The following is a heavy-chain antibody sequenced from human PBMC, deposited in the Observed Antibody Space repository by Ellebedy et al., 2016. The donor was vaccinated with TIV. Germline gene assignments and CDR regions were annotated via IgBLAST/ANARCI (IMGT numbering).Heavy chain of an antibody. CDR2: INRSGTT. V-gene: IGHV4-34*01. CDR1: GGSFSDYY. Sequence: MPSETLSLTCAVYGGSFSDYYWSWIRQPPGKGLEWIGEINRSGTTSYNPSLKSRVTISVDTSKNQFSLKMTSVTAADTAVYYCARHPLEWLVGPTYFDYWGPGTLITVSS. CDR3: ARHPLEWLVGPTYFDY. D-gene: IGHD6-19*01. J-gene: IGHJ4*02.